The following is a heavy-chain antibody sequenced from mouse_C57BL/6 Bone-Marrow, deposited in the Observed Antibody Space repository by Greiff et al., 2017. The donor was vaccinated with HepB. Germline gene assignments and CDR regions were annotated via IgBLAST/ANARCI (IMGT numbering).Heavy chain of an antibody. CDR1: GFSLTSYG. V-gene: IGHV2-6-1*01. CDR2: IWSDGST. CDR3: ARQDGYYFYYAMDY. D-gene: IGHD2-3*01. J-gene: IGHJ4*01. Sequence: VHLVESGPGLVAPSQSLSITCTVSGFSLTSYGVHWVRQPPGKGLEWLVVIWSDGSTTYNSALKSRLSISKDNSKSQVFLKMNSLQTDDTAMYYCARQDGYYFYYAMDYWGQGTSVTVSS.